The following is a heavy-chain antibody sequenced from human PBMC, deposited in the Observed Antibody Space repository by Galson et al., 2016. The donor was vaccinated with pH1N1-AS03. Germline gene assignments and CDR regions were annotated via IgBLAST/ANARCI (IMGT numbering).Heavy chain of an antibody. CDR1: GFTFSSYG. CDR2: IRHDGSNT. Sequence: SLRLSCAASGFTFSSYGLHWIRQAPGEGLEWVTFIRHDGSNTYYVDSVRGRFTISRDNSKNMLYLQMNSLRAEDSAAYYCAKDRVRLQVTESSAFDIWGQGTTVTVSS. CDR3: AKDRVRLQVTESSAFDI. V-gene: IGHV3-30*02. D-gene: IGHD4-23*01. J-gene: IGHJ3*02.